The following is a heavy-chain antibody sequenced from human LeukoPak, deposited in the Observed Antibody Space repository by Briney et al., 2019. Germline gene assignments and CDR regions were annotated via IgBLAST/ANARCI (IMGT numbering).Heavy chain of an antibody. CDR1: GGSISSYY. J-gene: IGHJ4*02. V-gene: IGHV4-59*01. CDR2: IYYSGST. CDR3: AREEDGYGY. Sequence: SENLSLTCTVSGGSISSYYWSWIRQPPGKGLECIGYIYYSGSTNYNPSLKSRVTISVDTSKNQFSLKLSSVTAADTAVYYCAREEDGYGYWGQGTLVTVSS. D-gene: IGHD5-24*01.